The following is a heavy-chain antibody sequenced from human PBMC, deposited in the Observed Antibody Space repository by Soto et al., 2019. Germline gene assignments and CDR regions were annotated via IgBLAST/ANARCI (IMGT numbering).Heavy chain of an antibody. D-gene: IGHD5-12*01. V-gene: IGHV3-30-3*01. CDR1: GFTFSSYA. CDR3: ARVAVEMATIHVFDY. J-gene: IGHJ4*02. Sequence: QVQLVESGGGVVQPGRSLRLSCAASGFTFSSYAMHWVRQAPGKGLEWVAVISYDGSNKYYADSVKGRFTISRDNSKNTLYLQMNSLRAEDTAVYYSARVAVEMATIHVFDYWGQGTLVTVSS. CDR2: ISYDGSNK.